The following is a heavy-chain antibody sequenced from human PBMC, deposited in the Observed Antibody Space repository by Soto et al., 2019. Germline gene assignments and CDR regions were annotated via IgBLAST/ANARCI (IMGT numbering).Heavy chain of an antibody. V-gene: IGHV4-39*01. CDR2: ISYTGTT. J-gene: IGHJ6*02. D-gene: IGHD3-10*01. CDR3: ARHVYDSGYYSVKGLDV. Sequence: QLHLQESGPGLVKPSETLSLTCTVSGGSIGSGEYYWGWIRQPPGKGLEWSGAISYTGTTYDNPSHKSRAIISLDTSRIQFSLRLNSVTAADTAVYYCARHVYDSGYYSVKGLDVWGQGTTVTVSS. CDR1: GGSIGSGEYY.